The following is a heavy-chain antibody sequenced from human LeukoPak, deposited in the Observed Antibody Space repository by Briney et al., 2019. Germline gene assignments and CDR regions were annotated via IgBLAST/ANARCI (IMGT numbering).Heavy chain of an antibody. J-gene: IGHJ4*02. D-gene: IGHD6-13*01. Sequence: SETLSLTCTVSGGSISSSSYYWGWIRQPPGEGLEWIGSIYYSGSTYYNPSLKSRVTISVDTSKNQFSLKLSSVTAADTAVYYCARSGQQLVRNWGQGTLVTVSS. CDR2: IYYSGST. CDR3: ARSGQQLVRN. CDR1: GGSISSSSYY. V-gene: IGHV4-39*07.